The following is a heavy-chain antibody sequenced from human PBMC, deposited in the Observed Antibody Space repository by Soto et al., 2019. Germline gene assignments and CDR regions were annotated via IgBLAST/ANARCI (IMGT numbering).Heavy chain of an antibody. D-gene: IGHD6-19*01. J-gene: IGHJ4*02. CDR2: ISSSGSTI. CDR3: ARERTSGWLVRRDFDY. Sequence: EVQLVESGGGLVQPGGSLRLSCAASGFTFSSYEMNWVRQAPGKGLEWVSYISSSGSTIYYADSVKGRFTISRDNAKNSLYLQMNSLRAEDTAVYYCARERTSGWLVRRDFDYWGQGTLVTVSS. CDR1: GFTFSSYE. V-gene: IGHV3-48*03.